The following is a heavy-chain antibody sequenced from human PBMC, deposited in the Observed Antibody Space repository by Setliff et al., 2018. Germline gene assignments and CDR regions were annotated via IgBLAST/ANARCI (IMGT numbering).Heavy chain of an antibody. J-gene: IGHJ6*02. Sequence: WASVKVSCKASGYTFVNYGIDWVRQAPGQGLEWVGWIKTFSFKANYAQKLQDRVTITTDTSTTTVYMELRGLRSDDTATYYCARFRVSSGGYNYYAMDVWGQGTTVTVSS. CDR2: IKTFSFKA. D-gene: IGHD1-26*01. V-gene: IGHV1-18*01. CDR1: GYTFVNYG. CDR3: ARFRVSSGGYNYYAMDV.